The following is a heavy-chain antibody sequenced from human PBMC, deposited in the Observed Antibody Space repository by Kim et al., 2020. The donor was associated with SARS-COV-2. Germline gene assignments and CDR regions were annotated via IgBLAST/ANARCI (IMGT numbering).Heavy chain of an antibody. D-gene: IGHD3-3*01. V-gene: IGHV7-4-1*02. CDR3: ARAVGATIFGVAFDY. Sequence: QGFTGRFASSLDTSVSTAYLQISSLKAEDTAVYYCARAVGATIFGVAFDYWGQGTLVTVSS. J-gene: IGHJ4*02.